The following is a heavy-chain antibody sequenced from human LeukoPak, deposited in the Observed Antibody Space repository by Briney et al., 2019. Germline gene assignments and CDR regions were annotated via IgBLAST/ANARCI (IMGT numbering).Heavy chain of an antibody. CDR3: AGGKTGGYFDY. CDR2: INHSGST. D-gene: IGHD1-1*01. V-gene: IGHV4-34*01. Sequence: SETLSLTCAVYGGSFSGYYWSWIRQPPGKGLEWIGEINHSGSTNYNPSLKSRVTISVDKSKNQFSLKLSSVTAADTAVYYCAGGKTGGYFDYWGQGTLVTVSS. J-gene: IGHJ4*02. CDR1: GGSFSGYY.